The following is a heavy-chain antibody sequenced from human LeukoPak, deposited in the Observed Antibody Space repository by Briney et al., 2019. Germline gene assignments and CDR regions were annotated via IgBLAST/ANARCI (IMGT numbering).Heavy chain of an antibody. D-gene: IGHD3-10*01. CDR1: GYNFTGYY. J-gene: IGHJ5*02. CDR2: MSPNSGDT. V-gene: IGHV1-2*02. Sequence: ASVKVSCKASGYNFTGYYMHWVRQAPGQGLEWMGWMSPNSGDTFYSQKFQGRVTMTRDTSLSTAYLGLTRLKSDDTAMYYCARDPMVRGENWLDPWGQGTLVTVSS. CDR3: ARDPMVRGENWLDP.